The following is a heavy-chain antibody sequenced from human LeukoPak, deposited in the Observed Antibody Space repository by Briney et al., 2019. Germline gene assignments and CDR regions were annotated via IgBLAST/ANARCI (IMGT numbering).Heavy chain of an antibody. D-gene: IGHD3-22*01. V-gene: IGHV3-23*01. CDR1: GSTFSSYA. J-gene: IGHJ4*02. CDR3: ATNYYDSSGYYLYYFDY. CDR2: ISGSSGST. Sequence: GGSLRLSCAASGSTFSSYAMSWVRQAPGKGLEWVSAISGSSGSTYYADSVKGRFTISRDNSKNTLYLQMNSLRAEDTAVYYCATNYYDSSGYYLYYFDYWGQGTLVTVSS.